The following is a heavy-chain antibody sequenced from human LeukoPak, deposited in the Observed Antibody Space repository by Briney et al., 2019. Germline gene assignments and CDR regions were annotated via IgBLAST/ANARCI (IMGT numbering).Heavy chain of an antibody. J-gene: IGHJ4*02. CDR1: GFTLSSYA. CDR3: AKDAWELLGSGHFDS. V-gene: IGHV3-23*01. CDR2: ISGSGGST. D-gene: IGHD1-26*01. Sequence: PGGSLRLSCAASGFTLSSYAMSWVRQAPGKGLEWVSAISGSGGSTYYADSVKGRFTISRDNSKNTLYLQMNSLRDEDTAVFFCAKDAWELLGSGHFDSWGQGTLVTVSS.